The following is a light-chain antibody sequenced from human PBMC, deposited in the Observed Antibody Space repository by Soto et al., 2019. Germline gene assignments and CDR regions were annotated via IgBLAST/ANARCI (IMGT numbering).Light chain of an antibody. CDR2: AAS. CDR1: QSISSH. J-gene: IGKJ4*01. V-gene: IGKV1-39*01. CDR3: QQSYSTPPT. Sequence: DIQMTQSPSSLSASVGDRVTITCRASQSISSHLNWYQQKPGKAPKLLIYAASSLQSGVPSRFSGSGSGTDFTLTIDSLQPEDFAIYYCQQSYSTPPTFGGGTKVEIK.